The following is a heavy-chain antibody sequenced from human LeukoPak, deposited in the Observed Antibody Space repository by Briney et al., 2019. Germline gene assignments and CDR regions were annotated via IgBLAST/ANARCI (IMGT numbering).Heavy chain of an antibody. V-gene: IGHV1-8*01. CDR1: GYTFSSYD. CDR2: MNPNSGNT. CDR3: TRGHDYYDSSGYYHS. Sequence: ASVKVSCKASGYTFSSYDINWVRQATGQGLEWMGWMNPNSGNTGYVQKFQGRISMTRDNSKSTAYMELSSLRSDDTAVYYCTRGHDYYDSSGYYHSWGQGTLVTVSS. J-gene: IGHJ4*02. D-gene: IGHD3-22*01.